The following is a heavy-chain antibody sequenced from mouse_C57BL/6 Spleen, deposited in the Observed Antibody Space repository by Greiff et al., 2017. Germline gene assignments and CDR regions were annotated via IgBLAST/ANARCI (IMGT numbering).Heavy chain of an antibody. CDR3: ARRNDGYYWYFDV. V-gene: IGHV1-9*01. Sequence: QVQLQQSGAELMKPGASVKFSCKATGYTFTGYWIEWVKQRPGHGLEWIGEILPGSGSTNYNEKFKAKATFTADTSANTAYMRRSSLATEDSAIFYCARRNDGYYWYFDVWGTGTTVTVSS. CDR1: GYTFTGYW. CDR2: ILPGSGST. J-gene: IGHJ1*03. D-gene: IGHD2-3*01.